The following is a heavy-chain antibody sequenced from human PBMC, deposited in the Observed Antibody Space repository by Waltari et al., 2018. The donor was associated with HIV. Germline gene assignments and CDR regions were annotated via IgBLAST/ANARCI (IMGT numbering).Heavy chain of an antibody. V-gene: IGHV1-24*01. J-gene: IGHJ6*02. CDR2: FDPEDGET. Sequence: QVQLVQSGAEVKKPGASVKVSCKVSGYTLTALSMHRVRQATGTGLEWMGGFDPEDGETIYAQKFQGRVTMTEDTSTDTAYMELSSLRSEDTAVYYCATTGYYGSGSYYGMDVWGQGTTVTVSS. CDR1: GYTLTALS. CDR3: ATTGYYGSGSYYGMDV. D-gene: IGHD3-10*01.